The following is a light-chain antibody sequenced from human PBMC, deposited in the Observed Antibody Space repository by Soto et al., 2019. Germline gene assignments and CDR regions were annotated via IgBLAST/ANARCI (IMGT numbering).Light chain of an antibody. CDR2: GAS. CDR3: QQYGASPFT. CDR1: RHVYINA. Sequence: EIVLTQSPATLSLSPGDRATLSCRASRHVYINALGWYQQKPGRTPTLLIYGASTRATDIPDRFSGIGSGTDFSLTISGVEPEDSAVYYCQQYGASPFTFGPGTRLEI. V-gene: IGKV3-20*01. J-gene: IGKJ3*01.